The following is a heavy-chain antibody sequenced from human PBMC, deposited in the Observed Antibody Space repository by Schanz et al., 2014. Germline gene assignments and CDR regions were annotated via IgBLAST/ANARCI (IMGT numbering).Heavy chain of an antibody. J-gene: IGHJ6*02. CDR1: GFTLSSYA. V-gene: IGHV3-30-3*01. CDR3: ARDFDDRRRYGSGYCLGDCMDV. CDR2: ISYDGSNK. D-gene: IGHD3-10*01. Sequence: QVQLVESGGGVVQPGRSLRLSCAAYGFTLSSYAMHWVRQAPGKGLEWVAVISYDGSNKYYADSVKGRFTISRDNSKNTLYLQMNSLRAEDTAVYYCARDFDDRRRYGSGYCLGDCMDVWGQGTTVTVSS.